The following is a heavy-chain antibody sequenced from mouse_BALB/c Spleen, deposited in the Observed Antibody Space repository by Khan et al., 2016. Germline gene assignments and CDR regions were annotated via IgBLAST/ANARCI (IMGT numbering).Heavy chain of an antibody. J-gene: IGHJ4*01. V-gene: IGHV1-74*01. CDR3: ERSGYSNLPYYALDY. Sequence: QVQLQQSGTELVRPGASVKLSCRASGYSFTTYWMNWVKQRPGQGLEWIGMIHPSDSDTNLNQKFKDKATLTVDKSSTTAYMQLSSPTSEDSAVYYCERSGYSNLPYYALDYWGQGTSVTVSS. CDR1: GYSFTTYW. D-gene: IGHD2-5*01. CDR2: IHPSDSDT.